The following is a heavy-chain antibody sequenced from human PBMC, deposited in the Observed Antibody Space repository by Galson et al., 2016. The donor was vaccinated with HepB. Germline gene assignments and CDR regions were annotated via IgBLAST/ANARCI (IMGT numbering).Heavy chain of an antibody. J-gene: IGHJ2*01. CDR1: GGSVSSDTW. CDR3: AKNGPAHSGGWHFGL. Sequence: SETLSLTCAVSGGSVSSDTWWSWVRQSPGKGHEWIAEAYHSGNSNYNPALKTPLIMSVDSSKNEISLKLTSVTAADTAVYYCAKNGPAHSGGWHFGLWGRGTLVTVSS. V-gene: IGHV4-4*02. CDR2: AYHSGNS. D-gene: IGHD6-25*01.